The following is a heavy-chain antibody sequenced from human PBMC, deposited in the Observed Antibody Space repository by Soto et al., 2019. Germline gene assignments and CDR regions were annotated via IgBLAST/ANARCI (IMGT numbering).Heavy chain of an antibody. J-gene: IGHJ2*01. CDR3: ARDYGDYGPTHASNTYWYFDL. CDR1: GGSISSGGYY. V-gene: IGHV4-31*03. CDR2: IYYSGST. D-gene: IGHD4-17*01. Sequence: QVQLQESGPGLVKPSQTLSLTCTVSGGSISSGGYYWSWIRQHPGKGLEWIGYIYYSGSTYYNPPQQRRVTLSVDPSKTQFPLKLSSVTAADTAVYYCARDYGDYGPTHASNTYWYFDLWGRGTLVTVSS.